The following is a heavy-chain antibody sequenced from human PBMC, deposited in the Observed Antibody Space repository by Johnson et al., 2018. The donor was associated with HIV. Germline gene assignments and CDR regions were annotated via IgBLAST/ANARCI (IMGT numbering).Heavy chain of an antibody. CDR3: AKWTRDGYNYVHAFDI. CDR1: GFTFSSYA. V-gene: IGHV3-30-3*02. D-gene: IGHD5-24*01. Sequence: QVQLVESGGGVVQPGRSLRLSCAASGFTFSSYAMHWVRQAPGKALEWVAVLSYDGRNKYYADSVKGRFTISRDNSKNTLYLQMNSLRAEDTAVYYCAKWTRDGYNYVHAFDIWGQGTMVTVSS. J-gene: IGHJ3*02. CDR2: LSYDGRNK.